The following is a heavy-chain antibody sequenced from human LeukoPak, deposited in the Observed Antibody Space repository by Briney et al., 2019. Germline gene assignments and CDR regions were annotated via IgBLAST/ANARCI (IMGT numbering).Heavy chain of an antibody. D-gene: IGHD3-10*01. V-gene: IGHV4-31*03. CDR2: IYYSGST. J-gene: IGHJ5*02. CDR3: ARTRRITMVRGGILFDP. CDR1: GGSISSGGYY. Sequence: SETLSLTCTVSGGSISSGGYYWSWIRQHPGKGLEWIGYIYYSGSTYYNPSLKSRVTISVDTSKNQFFLKLSSVTAADTAVYYCARTRRITMVRGGILFDPWGQGTLVTVSS.